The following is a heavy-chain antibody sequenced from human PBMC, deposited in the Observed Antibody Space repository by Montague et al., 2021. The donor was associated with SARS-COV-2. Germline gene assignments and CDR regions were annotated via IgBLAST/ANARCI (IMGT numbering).Heavy chain of an antibody. V-gene: IGHV4-34*01. CDR2: SNHSGST. CDR1: GGSFSGYY. D-gene: IGHD3-10*01. Sequence: SETLSLTCAVYGGSFSGYYWSWVRQPPGKGLELIWESNHSGSTNYNPTLKSRVTISVDTSKNQFSLKLSSVTAADTAVYYCASPMVRGRSRAFDIWGQGTMVTVSS. CDR3: ASPMVRGRSRAFDI. J-gene: IGHJ3*02.